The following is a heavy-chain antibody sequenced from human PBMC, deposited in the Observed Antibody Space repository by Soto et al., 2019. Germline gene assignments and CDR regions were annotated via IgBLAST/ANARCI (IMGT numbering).Heavy chain of an antibody. CDR1: GYTFTSYG. J-gene: IGHJ5*02. CDR3: ARMASDGTLNWFDP. V-gene: IGHV1-18*01. Sequence: ASVKVSCKASGYTFTSYGISWVRQAPGQGLEWMGWISAYNGNTNYAQKLQGRVTMTTDTSTSTSHVELSSRTSDDTAVYYCARMASDGTLNWFDPWGQGTLVTVSS. D-gene: IGHD1-26*01. CDR2: ISAYNGNT.